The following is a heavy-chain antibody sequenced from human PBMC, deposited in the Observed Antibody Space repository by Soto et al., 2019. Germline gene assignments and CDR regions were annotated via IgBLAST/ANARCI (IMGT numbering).Heavy chain of an antibody. D-gene: IGHD3-22*01. J-gene: IGHJ4*02. Sequence: EGSLRLSCAASGFTFSSYSMNWVRQAPGKGLEWVSSISSSSSYIYYADSVKGRFTISRDNAKNSLYLQMNSLRAEDTAVYYCAREYYYDSSGYYRPLDFDYWGQGTLVTVSS. V-gene: IGHV3-21*01. CDR2: ISSSSSYI. CDR3: AREYYYDSSGYYRPLDFDY. CDR1: GFTFSSYS.